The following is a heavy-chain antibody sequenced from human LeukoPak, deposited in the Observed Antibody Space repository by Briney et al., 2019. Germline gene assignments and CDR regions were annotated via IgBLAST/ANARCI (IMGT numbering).Heavy chain of an antibody. V-gene: IGHV3-11*01. CDR3: ARMGLRSYTIDY. J-gene: IGHJ4*02. CDR2: ISSSGSTI. D-gene: IGHD5-12*01. CDR1: GFTFSDYY. Sequence: NPGGSLRLSCAASGFTFSDYYMSWIRQAPGKGLEWVSYISSSGSTIYYADSVKGRFTISRDNARNSLYLQMNSLRAEDTAVYYCARMGLRSYTIDYWGQGTLVTVSS.